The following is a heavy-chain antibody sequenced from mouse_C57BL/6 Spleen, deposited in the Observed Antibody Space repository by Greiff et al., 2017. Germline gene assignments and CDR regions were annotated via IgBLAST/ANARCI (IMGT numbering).Heavy chain of an antibody. Sequence: EVQLQESGPELVKPGASVKISCKASGYSFTDYNMNWVKQSNGKSLEWIGVINPNYGTTSYNQKFKGKATLTVDQSSSTAYMQLNSLTSEDSAVYYCANIYYYGSSYAMDYWGQGTSVTVSS. CDR2: INPNYGTT. CDR3: ANIYYYGSSYAMDY. V-gene: IGHV1-39*01. CDR1: GYSFTDYN. D-gene: IGHD1-1*01. J-gene: IGHJ4*01.